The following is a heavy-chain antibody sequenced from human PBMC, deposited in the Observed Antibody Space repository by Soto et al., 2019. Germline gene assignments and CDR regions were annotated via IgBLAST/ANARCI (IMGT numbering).Heavy chain of an antibody. CDR3: AGFGELSVLNYYYYYGMDV. Sequence: SETLSITCTVSGGSISSSSYYWGWIRQPPGKGLEWIGSIYYSGRTYYNPSLKSRVTISVDTSKNQFSLKLISVTAADTAVYYCAGFGELSVLNYYYYYGMDVWGQGTTVT. V-gene: IGHV4-39*01. D-gene: IGHD3-10*01. CDR1: GGSISSSSYY. CDR2: IYYSGRT. J-gene: IGHJ6*02.